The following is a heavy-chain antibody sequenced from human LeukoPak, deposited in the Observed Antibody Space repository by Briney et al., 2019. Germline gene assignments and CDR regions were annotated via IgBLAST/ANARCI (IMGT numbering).Heavy chain of an antibody. CDR2: INHSGST. D-gene: IGHD6-13*01. V-gene: IGHV4-34*01. Sequence: SENLSLTCAVYGGSFSGYYWSWIRQPPGKGLEWIGEINHSGSTNYNPSLKSRVTISVDTSKNQFSLKLSSVTAADTAVYYCARGAIAAAGTEWFDPWGQGTLVTVSS. CDR3: ARGAIAAAGTEWFDP. J-gene: IGHJ5*02. CDR1: GGSFSGYY.